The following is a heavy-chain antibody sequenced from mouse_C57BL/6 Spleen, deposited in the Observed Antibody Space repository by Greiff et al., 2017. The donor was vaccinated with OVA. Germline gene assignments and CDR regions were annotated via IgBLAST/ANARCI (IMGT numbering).Heavy chain of an antibody. V-gene: IGHV1-59*01. CDR3: ARGGYEDY. J-gene: IGHJ2*01. D-gene: IGHD2-2*01. CDR1: GYTFTSYW. Sequence: VQLQQPGAELVRPGTSVKLSCKASGYTFTSYWMHWVKQRPGQGLEWIGVIDPSDSYTNYNQKFKGKATLTVDTSSSTAYMQLSSLTSEDSAVYYCARGGYEDYWGQGTTLTVSS. CDR2: IDPSDSYT.